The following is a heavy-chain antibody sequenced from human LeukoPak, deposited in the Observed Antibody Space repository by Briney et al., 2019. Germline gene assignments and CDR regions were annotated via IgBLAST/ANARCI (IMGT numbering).Heavy chain of an antibody. V-gene: IGHV4-38-2*01. CDR2: IYHSGST. J-gene: IGHJ4*02. CDR3: VAAVAGKLDY. CDR1: GYSISSGYY. Sequence: KSSETLSLTCAVSGYSISSGYYWGWIRQPPGKGLEWIGSIYHSGSTYYNPPLKSRVTISVDTSKNQFSLKLSSVTAADTAVYYCVAAVAGKLDYWGQGTLVTVSS. D-gene: IGHD6-19*01.